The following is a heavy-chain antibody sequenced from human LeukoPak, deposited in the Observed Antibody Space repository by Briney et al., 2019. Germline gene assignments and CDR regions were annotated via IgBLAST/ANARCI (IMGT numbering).Heavy chain of an antibody. V-gene: IGHV1-2*02. D-gene: IGHD3-22*01. CDR2: INPNSGGT. CDR3: ARGPTYFYDGSGFYSYYYYMDV. CDR1: GYTFTGYY. J-gene: IGHJ6*03. Sequence: ASVKVSCKASGYTFTGYYLHWVRQAPGQGLEWMGWINPNSGGTNYAQKCQGRVTMTRDTSISTAYMELSRLRSDDTAVYYCARGPTYFYDGSGFYSYYYYMDVWGKGTTVTISS.